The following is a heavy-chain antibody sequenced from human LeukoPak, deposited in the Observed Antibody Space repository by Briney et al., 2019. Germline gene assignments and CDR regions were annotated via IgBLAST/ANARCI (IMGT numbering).Heavy chain of an antibody. V-gene: IGHV1-2*02. D-gene: IGHD5-18*01. CDR2: INPNSGGT. Sequence: GASVKVSCKASGYTFTDYYIHWVRQAPGQGLEWMGWINPNSGGTNYAQKFQGRVTMTRDTSISTAYMELSRLRSDDTAVYYCARDVAGTGYSYGYPPLDYWGQGTLVTVSS. J-gene: IGHJ4*02. CDR1: GYTFTDYY. CDR3: ARDVAGTGYSYGYPPLDY.